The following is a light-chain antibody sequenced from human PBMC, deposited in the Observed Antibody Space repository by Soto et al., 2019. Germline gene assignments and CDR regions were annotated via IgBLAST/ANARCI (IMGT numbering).Light chain of an antibody. Sequence: EIVMTQSPATLSVSPGEGATLSSRASQSVSGNLAWYQQKPGQAPRLLIYDASTRATGIPARFSGSGSGTEFTLTISGLQSEDFAVYYCQQYNNWPPGTFGQGTKVEIK. CDR3: QQYNNWPPGT. V-gene: IGKV3-15*01. J-gene: IGKJ1*01. CDR2: DAS. CDR1: QSVSGN.